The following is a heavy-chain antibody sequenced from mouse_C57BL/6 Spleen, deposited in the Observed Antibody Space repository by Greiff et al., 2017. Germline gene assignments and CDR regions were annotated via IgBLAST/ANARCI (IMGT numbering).Heavy chain of an antibody. CDR3: AREGYHYAMDY. V-gene: IGHV5-6*02. CDR2: ISSGGSYT. J-gene: IGHJ4*01. CDR1: GFTFSSYG. Sequence: DVMLVESGGDLVKPGGSLKLSCAASGFTFSSYGMSWVRQTPDKRLEWVATISSGGSYTYYPDSVKGRFTISRDNAKNTLYLQMSSLKSEDTAMYYCAREGYHYAMDYWGQGTSVTVSS. D-gene: IGHD3-1*01.